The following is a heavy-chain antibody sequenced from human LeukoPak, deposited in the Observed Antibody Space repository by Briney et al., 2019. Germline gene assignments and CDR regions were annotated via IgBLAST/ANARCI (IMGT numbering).Heavy chain of an antibody. Sequence: GASVKVSRKASGYTFTGYYIHWVRQAPGQGLEWMGRINPNSGDTNYAQKFQGRVTMTRDTSISTAYMELSSLRSDDTAVYYCARDPPPHSSSYWGSYSYYYIDVWGKGTTVTVS. CDR1: GYTFTGYY. J-gene: IGHJ6*03. CDR2: INPNSGDT. D-gene: IGHD3-22*01. V-gene: IGHV1-2*06. CDR3: ARDPPPHSSSYWGSYSYYYIDV.